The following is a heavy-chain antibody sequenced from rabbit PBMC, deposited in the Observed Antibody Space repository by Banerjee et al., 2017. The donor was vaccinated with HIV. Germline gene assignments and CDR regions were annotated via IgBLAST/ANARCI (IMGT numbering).Heavy chain of an antibody. CDR1: GFDFSTNQY. CDR2: IYAGSSGST. V-gene: IGHV1S40*01. Sequence: QSLEESGGGLVKPGGTLTLTCTVSGFDFSTNQYMCWVRQAPGKGLEWIACIYAGSSGSTVYASWVNGRFTISKTSSTTVTLQMTSLTAADTATYFCARYGDAGDGGPLWGQGTLVTVS. CDR3: ARYGDAGDGGPL. D-gene: IGHD6-1*01. J-gene: IGHJ4*01.